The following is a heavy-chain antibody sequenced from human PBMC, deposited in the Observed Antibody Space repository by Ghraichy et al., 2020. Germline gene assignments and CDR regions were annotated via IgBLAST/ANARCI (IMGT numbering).Heavy chain of an antibody. CDR1: GGSLSSYY. J-gene: IGHJ4*02. CDR2: IYYDGTT. V-gene: IGHV4-59*01. D-gene: IGHD1-7*01. Sequence: SQTLSLTCTVSGGSLSSYYWSWIRQPPGTGLEWIGYIYYDGTTNYNPSRKSPVTISVDTSKNQFSLKLSSVTAADTAVYYCAKLSCTSALGYWGQGTLVSVSS. CDR3: AKLSCTSALGY.